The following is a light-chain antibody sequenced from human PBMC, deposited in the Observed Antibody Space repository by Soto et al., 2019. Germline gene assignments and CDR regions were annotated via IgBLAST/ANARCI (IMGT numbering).Light chain of an antibody. CDR1: QGIRND. CDR2: AAS. CDR3: LKHNCYPRT. Sequence: DIQMTQSPSSLSASVGDRVTITCRASQGIRNDLGWYQQKPGKAPKLLMSAASTLHSGVPSRLSGSGSGTEFTLTSRSVQPEDFATYECLKHNCYPRTLGEGTRLEIK. J-gene: IGKJ2*02. V-gene: IGKV1-17*01.